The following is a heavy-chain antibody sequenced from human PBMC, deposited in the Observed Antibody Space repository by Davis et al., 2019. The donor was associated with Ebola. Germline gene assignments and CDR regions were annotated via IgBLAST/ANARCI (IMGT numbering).Heavy chain of an antibody. J-gene: IGHJ4*02. CDR3: ARLGYGSGSTDPLFDY. D-gene: IGHD3-10*01. V-gene: IGHV4-61*05. Sequence: PSETLSLTCTVSGGSISSSSYYWGWIRQPPGKGLEWIGYIYYSGSTNYNPSLKSRVTISVDTSKNQFSLKLSSVTAADTAVYYCARLGYGSGSTDPLFDYWGQGTLVTVSS. CDR2: IYYSGST. CDR1: GGSISSSSYY.